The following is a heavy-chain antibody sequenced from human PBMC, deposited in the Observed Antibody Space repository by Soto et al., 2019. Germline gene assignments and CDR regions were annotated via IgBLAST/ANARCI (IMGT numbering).Heavy chain of an antibody. J-gene: IGHJ3*02. CDR1: GYTFTSFG. D-gene: IGHD2-15*01. V-gene: IGHV1-18*01. CDR3: ARDHRGGTDAFDI. Sequence: QVQLVQSGAEVKKPGASVKVSCKASGYTFTSFGISWVRQAPGQGLEWMGWISAYNGNTNYAENLQGRVTMTTDTSTSTASMELRSMRSDDTAVYYCARDHRGGTDAFDIWGQGTMVTVS. CDR2: ISAYNGNT.